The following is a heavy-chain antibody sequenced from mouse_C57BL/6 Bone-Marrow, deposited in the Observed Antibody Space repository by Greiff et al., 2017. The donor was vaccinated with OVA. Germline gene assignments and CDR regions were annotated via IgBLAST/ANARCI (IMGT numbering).Heavy chain of an antibody. J-gene: IGHJ2*01. CDR3: ARRGNGSSRYYFDY. CDR2: IDPSDSYT. Sequence: QVQLQQPGAELVMPGASVKLSCKASGYTFTSYWMHWVKQRPGQGLEWIGEIDPSDSYTNYNQKFKGKSTLTVDKSSSTAYMQLSSLTSEDSAVDYCARRGNGSSRYYFDYWGQGTTLTVSS. V-gene: IGHV1-69*01. CDR1: GYTFTSYW. D-gene: IGHD1-1*01.